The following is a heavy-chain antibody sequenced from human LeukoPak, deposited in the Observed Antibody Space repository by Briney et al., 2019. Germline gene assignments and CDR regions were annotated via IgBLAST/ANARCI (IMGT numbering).Heavy chain of an antibody. CDR3: ARRWSFYSSGWYGY. D-gene: IGHD6-19*01. J-gene: IGHJ4*02. CDR2: IKHSGST. Sequence: SETLSLTCAVYGGCFSGYYWSWIRQPPGKGLEWIGEIKHSGSTNYNPSLKSRVTISVDTSKNQFSLKLSSVSAADTAVYYCARRWSFYSSGWYGYWGQGTLVSVSS. V-gene: IGHV4-34*01. CDR1: GGCFSGYY.